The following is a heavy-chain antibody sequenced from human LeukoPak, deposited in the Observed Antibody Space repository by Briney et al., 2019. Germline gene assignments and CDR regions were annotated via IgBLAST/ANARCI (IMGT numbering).Heavy chain of an antibody. CDR1: GGSISSSNW. D-gene: IGHD2-2*01. Sequence: SETLSLTCAVSGGSISSSNWWSWVRQPPGKGLEWIGEIYHSGSTNYNPSLKSRVTISVDKSKNQFSLKLSSVTAADTAAYYCARHRIVVAPIDYWGQGTLVTVSS. CDR3: ARHRIVVAPIDY. CDR2: IYHSGST. V-gene: IGHV4-4*02. J-gene: IGHJ4*02.